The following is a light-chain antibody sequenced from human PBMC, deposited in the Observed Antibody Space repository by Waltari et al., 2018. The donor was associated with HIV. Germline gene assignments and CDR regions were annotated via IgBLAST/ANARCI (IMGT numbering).Light chain of an antibody. V-gene: IGLV1-36*01. CDR2: YDY. CDR3: ATWDDSLNVYV. J-gene: IGLJ1*01. CDR1: SSKIGRNA. Sequence: QSVLTQPPSVSEVPRQRVPISCSGRSSKIGRNAVSWYQQFPGQSPKLLIYYDYLLPSGVSDRFSGSKSGTSASLTISGLQSEDEAAYFCATWDDSLNVYVFGTATKVTVL.